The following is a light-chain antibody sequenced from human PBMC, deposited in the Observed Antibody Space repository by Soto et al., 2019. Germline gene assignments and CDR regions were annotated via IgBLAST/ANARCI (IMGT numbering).Light chain of an antibody. Sequence: QLVLTQTASVSGSPGQSITMSCTGSRSDVGGYNLVSWYQQHPGKAPKLLISDDNKRPSGVSDRFSGSKSGNTASLTISGLQAEDQGDYYCSSYAGRITLVFGGGTKVTVL. V-gene: IGLV2-23*01. J-gene: IGLJ2*01. CDR1: RSDVGGYNL. CDR2: DDN. CDR3: SSYAGRITLV.